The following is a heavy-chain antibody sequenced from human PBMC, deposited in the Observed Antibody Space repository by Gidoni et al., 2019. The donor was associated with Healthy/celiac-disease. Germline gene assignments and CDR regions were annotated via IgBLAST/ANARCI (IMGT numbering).Heavy chain of an antibody. CDR3: ASLHIVVVTHY. D-gene: IGHD2-21*02. CDR1: GVTFSSYG. CDR2: ISYDGINK. V-gene: IGHV3-30*03. J-gene: IGHJ4*02. Sequence: QVQLVESGGGVVQPGRSRRLSCAASGVTFSSYGVHWVRQAPGQGLEWVAVISYDGINKYYADSVKGRFTISRDNSKNTLYLQMNRLSAEDTAVYYCASLHIVVVTHYWGQGTLVTVSS.